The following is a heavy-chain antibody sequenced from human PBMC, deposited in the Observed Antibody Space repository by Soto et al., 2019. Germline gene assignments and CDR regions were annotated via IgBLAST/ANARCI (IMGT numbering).Heavy chain of an antibody. CDR2: INPSGGRT. J-gene: IGHJ5*02. V-gene: IGHV1-46*01. CDR3: ARDGCITATCAGGGNWFDP. D-gene: IGHD3-10*01. CDR1: GYTFTTYY. Sequence: QVQLVQSGAEVKKPGASVKVSCKASGYTFTTYYMHWVRQAPGQGLEWMGIINPSGGRTTYAQKFQDRVIMTSATSTSTVYMELSSLRSDDTAMYYCARDGCITATCAGGGNWFDPWGQGTPVTVSS.